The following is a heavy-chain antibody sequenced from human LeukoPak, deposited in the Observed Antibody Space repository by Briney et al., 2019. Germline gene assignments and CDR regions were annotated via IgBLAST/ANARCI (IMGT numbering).Heavy chain of an antibody. V-gene: IGHV4-39*07. CDR1: GGSISSSSYY. Sequence: PSETLSLTCTVSGGSISSSSYYWGWIRQPPGKGLEWVGSIYYSGSTYYNPSLKSRVTISVDTSKNQFSLILSSLTAADTALYYCATSTQGTIWFDPWGQGTLVTVSS. J-gene: IGHJ5*02. D-gene: IGHD4-11*01. CDR2: IYYSGST. CDR3: ATSTQGTIWFDP.